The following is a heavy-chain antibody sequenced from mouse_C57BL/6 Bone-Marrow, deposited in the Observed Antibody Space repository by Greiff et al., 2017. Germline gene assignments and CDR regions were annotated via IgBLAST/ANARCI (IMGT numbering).Heavy chain of an antibody. D-gene: IGHD2-12*01. J-gene: IGHJ2*01. CDR2: LYPGDGDT. V-gene: IGHV1-82*01. CDR3: ASLYDGGFDY. CDR1: GYAFSSSW. Sequence: VKLMESGPELVKPGASVKISCKASGYAFSSSWMNWVKQRPGKGLEWIGRLYPGDGDTTYNGKFKGKATLTADKSSSPAYMQLSSLPSEDSAVYFCASLYDGGFDYWGQGTTLTVSS.